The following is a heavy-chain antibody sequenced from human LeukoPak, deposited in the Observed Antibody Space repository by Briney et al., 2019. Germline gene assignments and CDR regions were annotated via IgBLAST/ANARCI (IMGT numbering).Heavy chain of an antibody. D-gene: IGHD5-12*01. J-gene: IGHJ6*03. V-gene: IGHV3-23*01. Sequence: QSGGSLRLSCAGSGFTFSSYAMNWVRQAPGKGLEWVAAITADGGSTHYTTSVKGRFIISRDTPKNTLSLQMNNLRAEDTAVYFCARVWLRDYMDVWGEGTTVSVSS. CDR1: GFTFSSYA. CDR2: ITADGGST. CDR3: ARVWLRDYMDV.